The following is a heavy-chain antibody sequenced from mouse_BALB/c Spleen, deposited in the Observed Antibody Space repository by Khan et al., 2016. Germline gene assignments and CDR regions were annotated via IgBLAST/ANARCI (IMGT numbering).Heavy chain of an antibody. CDR2: INTETGEA. J-gene: IGHJ3*01. Sequence: QIQLVQSGPELKKPGETVKISCKASGYTFTDYSIHWVKQAPGKGFKWMGWINTETGEATYADDFKGRFAFSLETSASTAHFQIDNLKNEDKATYFCVRRDNIGPFAFWGQGTLVTVSA. CDR3: VRRDNIGPFAF. V-gene: IGHV9-2-1*01. CDR1: GYTFTDYS.